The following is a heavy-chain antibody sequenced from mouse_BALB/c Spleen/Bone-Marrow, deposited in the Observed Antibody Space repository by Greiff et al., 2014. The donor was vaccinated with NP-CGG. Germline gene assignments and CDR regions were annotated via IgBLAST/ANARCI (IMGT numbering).Heavy chain of an antibody. CDR2: INPITGYI. CDR1: GYTFTSYW. J-gene: IGHJ2*01. CDR3: ARSKYGNYVGFDY. D-gene: IGHD2-10*02. V-gene: IGHV1-7*01. Sequence: LQESGAELAKPGASVQLSCKASGYTFTSYWMHWVKQRPGQGLEWIGYINPITGYIEYNQKFKDKATLTADRSSCTAYMQLSSLTSEDSAVYYCARSKYGNYVGFDYWGQGATLTVSS.